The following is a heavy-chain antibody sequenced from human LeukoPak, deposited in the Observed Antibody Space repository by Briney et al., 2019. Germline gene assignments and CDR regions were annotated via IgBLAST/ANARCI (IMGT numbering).Heavy chain of an antibody. Sequence: SVKVSCKASGGTFSSYAISWVRQAPGQGLEWMGGIIPIFGTANYAQKFQGRVTITADESTSTDYMELSSLRSEDTAVYYCARGDGGATNWFDPWGQGTLVTVSS. CDR1: GGTFSSYA. V-gene: IGHV1-69*13. J-gene: IGHJ5*02. CDR2: IIPIFGTA. CDR3: ARGDGGATNWFDP. D-gene: IGHD1-26*01.